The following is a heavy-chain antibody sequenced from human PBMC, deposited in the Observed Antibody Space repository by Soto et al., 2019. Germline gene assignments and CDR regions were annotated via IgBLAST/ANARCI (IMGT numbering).Heavy chain of an antibody. Sequence: SETLSLTCAVYGGSFSGYYWSWIRQPPGKGLEWIGEINHSGSTNYNPSLKSRVTISVDTSKNQFSLKLSSVTAADTAVYYCARAAYSSSPSKYFQHWGQGTLVTVSS. CDR3: ARAAYSSSPSKYFQH. CDR1: GGSFSGYY. CDR2: INHSGST. J-gene: IGHJ1*01. D-gene: IGHD6-6*01. V-gene: IGHV4-34*01.